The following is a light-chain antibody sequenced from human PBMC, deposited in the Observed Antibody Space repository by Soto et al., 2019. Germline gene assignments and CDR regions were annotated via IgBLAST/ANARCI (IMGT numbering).Light chain of an antibody. V-gene: IGKV3-15*01. CDR2: GAS. J-gene: IGKJ4*01. CDR3: QQYNNWPWLT. CDR1: QSVISY. Sequence: EVVMTQSPVTPSVSPGEGATLSCRASQSVISYLAWYHQKPGQAPRLLIYGASTRATDVPARFSGSGSGTEFTLTISSLQPEDFGVYYCQQYNNWPWLTFGGGTKVEI.